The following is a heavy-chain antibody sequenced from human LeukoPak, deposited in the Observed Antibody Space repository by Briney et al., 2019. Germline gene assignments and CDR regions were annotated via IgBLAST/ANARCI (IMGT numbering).Heavy chain of an antibody. D-gene: IGHD5-12*01. V-gene: IGHV3-30-3*01. Sequence: PGGSLRLSCAASGFTFSSYAMHWVRQAAGKGLEWVAVISYDGSNKYYADSVKGRFTISRDNSKNTLYLQMNSLRAEDTAVYYCARSSGYDYFDYWGQGTLVTVSS. CDR2: ISYDGSNK. CDR3: ARSSGYDYFDY. CDR1: GFTFSSYA. J-gene: IGHJ4*02.